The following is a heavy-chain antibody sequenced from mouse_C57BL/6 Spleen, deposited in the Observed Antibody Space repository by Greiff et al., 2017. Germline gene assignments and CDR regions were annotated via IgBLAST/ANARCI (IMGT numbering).Heavy chain of an antibody. CDR1: GFTFNTYA. V-gene: IGHV10-3*01. D-gene: IGHD1-1*01. Sequence: EVQRVESGGGLVQPKGSLKLSCAASGFTFNTYAMHWVRQAPGKGLEWVARIRSKSSNYATYYADSVKDRFAISRDDSQSMLYLQMNNLKTEDTAMYYCVRPPNYYGSSYGYFDVWGTGTTVTVSS. J-gene: IGHJ1*03. CDR2: IRSKSSNYAT. CDR3: VRPPNYYGSSYGYFDV.